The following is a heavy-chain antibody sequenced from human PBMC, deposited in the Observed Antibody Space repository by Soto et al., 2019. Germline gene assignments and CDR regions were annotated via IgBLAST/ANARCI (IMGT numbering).Heavy chain of an antibody. D-gene: IGHD5-12*01. J-gene: IGHJ4*02. CDR3: AGGQEGVVATH. CDR1: GGSLSGYY. CDR2: IKDGGRT. Sequence: QVQLQQWGAGLLKPSETLSLNCAVNGGSLSGYYWSWIRQPPGKGLEWIGEIKDGGRTTYSPSLNSRAPISTDTPNHQLSLRLYSVTAADAGVYHCAGGQEGVVATHWDQGTLVTVSS. V-gene: IGHV4-34*01.